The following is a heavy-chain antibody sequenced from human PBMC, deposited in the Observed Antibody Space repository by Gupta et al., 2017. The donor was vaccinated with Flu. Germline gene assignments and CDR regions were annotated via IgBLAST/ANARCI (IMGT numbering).Heavy chain of an antibody. J-gene: IGHJ3*02. CDR3: ARTNYFAGTPSYFYNAFDT. CDR2: IDWDDVK. CDR1: GFSLKTGGMR. Sequence: QVTLKESGPVLVKPTQTLTLTCSFSGFSLKTGGMRVSWIRQPPGKPLEWLAHIDWDDVKFYSTSLKTRLSISKDTSKNQVVLTMTNVDPVDTATYFCARTNYFAGTPSYFYNAFDTWGQGTMVTVSS. D-gene: IGHD1-7*01. V-gene: IGHV2-70*04.